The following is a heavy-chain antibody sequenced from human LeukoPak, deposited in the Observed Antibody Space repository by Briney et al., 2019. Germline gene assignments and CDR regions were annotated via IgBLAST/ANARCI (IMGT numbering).Heavy chain of an antibody. CDR3: ARGGWEYYDFWSGYYYFDY. V-gene: IGHV4-61*01. CDR2: TYYSGST. Sequence: SETLFLTCTVSGGSVSSGSYYWSWIRQPPGKGLEWIGYTYYSGSTNYNPSLKSRVTISVDTSKNQFSLKLSSVTAADTAVYYCARGGWEYYDFWSGYYYFDYWGQGTLVTVSS. J-gene: IGHJ4*02. D-gene: IGHD3-3*01. CDR1: GGSVSSGSYY.